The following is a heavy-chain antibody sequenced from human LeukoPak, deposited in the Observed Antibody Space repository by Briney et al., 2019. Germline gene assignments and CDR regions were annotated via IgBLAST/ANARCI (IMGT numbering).Heavy chain of an antibody. CDR1: GFIFSNYW. CDR3: ARDWGSTGYDLYDS. V-gene: IGHV3-7*01. D-gene: IGHD5-12*01. CDR2: IRQDGSER. J-gene: IGHJ4*02. Sequence: SGGSLSLSCAASGFIFSNYWMTWVRQAPGKGLEWVAHIRQDGSERHYVDSVKDRFTISRDNAKNSLDLQMDSLRAEDTAVYYCARDWGSTGYDLYDSWGQGTLVTVSS.